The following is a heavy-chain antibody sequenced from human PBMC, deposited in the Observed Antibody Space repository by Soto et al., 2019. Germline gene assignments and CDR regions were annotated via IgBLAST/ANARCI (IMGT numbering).Heavy chain of an antibody. CDR3: ATGGGSLD. D-gene: IGHD1-26*01. CDR2: FDPEDGET. CDR1: RYTLTELS. J-gene: IGHJ4*02. Sequence: ASVKAFCKFCRYTLTELSMHWVRQAPGKGLEWMGGFDPEDGETIYAQKFQGRVTMTEDTSTDTAYMELSSLRSEDTAVYYCATGGGSLDWGQGTLVTVSS. V-gene: IGHV1-24*01.